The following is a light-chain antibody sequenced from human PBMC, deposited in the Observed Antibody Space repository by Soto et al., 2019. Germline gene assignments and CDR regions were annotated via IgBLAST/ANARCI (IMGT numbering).Light chain of an antibody. CDR1: QTISSW. Sequence: DIQMTQSPSTLSGSVGDRITITCRASQTISSWLAWYQQKPGKAPKLLIYKASSLESGVPSRFSGSGSGTEFTRTIRSRQPDDFGNYYRQYQNSYWTGGQGTKVE. CDR2: KAS. V-gene: IGKV1-5*03. J-gene: IGKJ1*01. CDR3: QYQNSYWT.